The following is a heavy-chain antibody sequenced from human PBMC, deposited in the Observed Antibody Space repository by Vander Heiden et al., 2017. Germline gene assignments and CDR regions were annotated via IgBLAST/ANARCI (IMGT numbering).Heavy chain of an antibody. D-gene: IGHD7-27*01. V-gene: IGHV1-8*01. Sequence: QVQLVQSGAEVKKPGASVKVSCKASGYTFTSYDINWVRQATGQGLEWMGWMTPNSGNTGYAQKFQGRVTMTRNTSISTAYMELSSLRSEDTAVYYCARGRPGDHHYYYYYGMDVWGQGTTVTVSS. CDR3: ARGRPGDHHYYYYYGMDV. CDR1: GYTFTSYD. J-gene: IGHJ6*02. CDR2: MTPNSGNT.